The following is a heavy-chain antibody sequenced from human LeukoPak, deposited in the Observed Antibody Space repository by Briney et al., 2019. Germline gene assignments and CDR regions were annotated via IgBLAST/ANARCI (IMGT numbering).Heavy chain of an antibody. Sequence: GGSLRLSCAASGFTFSSYWMSWVRQAPGKGLEWVANIKQDGSEKYYVDSVKGRFTISRDNAKNSLYLQVNSLRAEDTAVYYCARVMLYYYDSSGYYYEGFDYWGQGTLVTVS. J-gene: IGHJ4*02. CDR1: GFTFSSYW. V-gene: IGHV3-7*01. CDR2: IKQDGSEK. CDR3: ARVMLYYYDSSGYYYEGFDY. D-gene: IGHD3-22*01.